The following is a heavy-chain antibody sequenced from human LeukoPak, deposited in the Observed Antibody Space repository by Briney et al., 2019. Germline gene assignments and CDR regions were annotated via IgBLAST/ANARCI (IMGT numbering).Heavy chain of an antibody. CDR1: GFTFSSYA. CDR2: ISGSGGST. Sequence: GGALRLSCAASGFTFSSYAMSWVRQAPGKGLEWVSAISGSGGSTYYADSVKGRFTISRDNSKNTLYLQMNSLRAEDTSVYYSAKARLRYFDWLLPEYYFDYWGQGTLVTVSS. CDR3: AKARLRYFDWLLPEYYFDY. V-gene: IGHV3-23*01. J-gene: IGHJ4*02. D-gene: IGHD3-9*01.